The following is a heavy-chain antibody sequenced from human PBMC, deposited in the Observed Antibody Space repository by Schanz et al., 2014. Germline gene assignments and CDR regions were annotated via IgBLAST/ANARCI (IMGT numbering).Heavy chain of an antibody. Sequence: VQLVESGGGVVQPGRSLRLSCAASGFTVSKNYMSWVRQAPGKGLEWVSYISGSSSTKYYADSVKGRFTISRDNSKNALYLQMDSLRAEDTAVYYCARDMTSMGESGFYYYGMDVWGQGTTATVSS. CDR1: GFTVSKNY. J-gene: IGHJ6*02. V-gene: IGHV3-48*01. CDR2: ISGSSSTK. CDR3: ARDMTSMGESGFYYYGMDV. D-gene: IGHD1-26*01.